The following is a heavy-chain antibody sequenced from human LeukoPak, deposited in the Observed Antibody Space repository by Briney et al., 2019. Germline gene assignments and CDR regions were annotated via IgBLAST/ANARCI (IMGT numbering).Heavy chain of an antibody. D-gene: IGHD6-19*01. Sequence: GGSLRLSCAASAFTFSNAWMSWVRQAPGKGLEWVGRVKSKTDGGTTDYAAPVKGRFTISRDDSKNTLYPQMNSLKTEDTAVYYCTTEGIAVAAAFDYWGQGTLVTVSS. CDR1: AFTFSNAW. CDR2: VKSKTDGGTT. V-gene: IGHV3-15*01. J-gene: IGHJ4*02. CDR3: TTEGIAVAAAFDY.